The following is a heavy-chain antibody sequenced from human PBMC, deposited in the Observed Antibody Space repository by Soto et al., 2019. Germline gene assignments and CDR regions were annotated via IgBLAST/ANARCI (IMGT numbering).Heavy chain of an antibody. CDR3: ATLPELHFQLDY. D-gene: IGHD1-26*01. CDR2: IFPGDSDT. CDR1: XYXFTSXX. V-gene: IGHV5-51*01. J-gene: IGHJ4*02. Sequence: GESLKISCXGSXYXFTSXXXGXXRQMPGKGLEWMGAIFPGDSDTRYSPSFQGQVTISADKSISTAYLQWSSLKASDTAMYYCATLPELHFQLDYWGQGTLVTVSS.